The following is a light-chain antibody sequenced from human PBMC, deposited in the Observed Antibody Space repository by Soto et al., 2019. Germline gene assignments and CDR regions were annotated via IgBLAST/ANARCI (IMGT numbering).Light chain of an antibody. V-gene: IGLV1-40*01. CDR3: QSHDSSLNSWV. CDR1: RSNIGAGYD. Sequence: QSVLTQPASMSGAPGQRVTISCTGSRSNIGAGYDVHWYQLLPGTAPKLLIYGNTNRPSGVPDRFSGSKSGTSASLAITGLRAEDEADYYCQSHDSSLNSWVFGGGTKLTVL. J-gene: IGLJ3*02. CDR2: GNT.